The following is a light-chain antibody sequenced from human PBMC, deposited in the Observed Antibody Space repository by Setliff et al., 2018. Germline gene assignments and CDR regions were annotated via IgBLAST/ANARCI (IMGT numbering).Light chain of an antibody. CDR1: RSDVGGYNY. Sequence: QSALTQPASVSGSPGQSITISCTGTRSDVGGYNYVSWYQQHPGKVPKLMIYEASNRPSGVSNRFSGSKSGNTASLTISRLQTEDEADYYCTSYTISSTEVFGTGTKGTVL. CDR3: TSYTISSTEV. CDR2: EAS. V-gene: IGLV2-14*01. J-gene: IGLJ1*01.